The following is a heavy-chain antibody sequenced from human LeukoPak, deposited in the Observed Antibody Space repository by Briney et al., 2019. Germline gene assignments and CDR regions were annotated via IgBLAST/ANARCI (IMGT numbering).Heavy chain of an antibody. CDR2: ISGSGGST. J-gene: IGHJ4*02. Sequence: GGSLRLSCAASGFTFSSYAMSWVRQAPGKGLEWVSAISGSGGSTYYADSVKGRFTISRDNSKNTLYLQMNSLRAEDTAVYYCARESRPYSSGSPDYWGQGTLVTVSS. CDR1: GFTFSSYA. V-gene: IGHV3-23*01. CDR3: ARESRPYSSGSPDY. D-gene: IGHD6-19*01.